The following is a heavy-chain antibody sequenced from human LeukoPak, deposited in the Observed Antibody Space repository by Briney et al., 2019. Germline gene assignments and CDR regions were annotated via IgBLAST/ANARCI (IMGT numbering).Heavy chain of an antibody. CDR3: ARGVPVAAFDY. V-gene: IGHV3-74*01. CDR2: INSDGSST. CDR1: GFTFSSSW. D-gene: IGHD2-2*01. Sequence: GGSLRLSCAASGFTFSSSWMHWVRQAPGKGLVWVSHINSDGSSTTYADSVKGRFTVSRDNAKNTLYLHMNSLRAEDTAVYYCARGVPVAAFDYWGQGTLVTVSS. J-gene: IGHJ4*02.